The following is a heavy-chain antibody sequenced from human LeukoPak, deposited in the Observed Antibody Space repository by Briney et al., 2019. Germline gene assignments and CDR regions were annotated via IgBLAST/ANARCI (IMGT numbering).Heavy chain of an antibody. Sequence: SVKVSCTASGGTFSSYAISWVRQAPGQGLEWMGGIIPIFGTANYAQKFQGRVTMTRNTSISTAYMELSSLRSEDTAVYYCAKNIWFGDGYYGMDVWGQGTTVTVSS. CDR3: AKNIWFGDGYYGMDV. V-gene: IGHV1-69*05. CDR2: IIPIFGTA. D-gene: IGHD3-10*01. CDR1: GGTFSSYA. J-gene: IGHJ6*02.